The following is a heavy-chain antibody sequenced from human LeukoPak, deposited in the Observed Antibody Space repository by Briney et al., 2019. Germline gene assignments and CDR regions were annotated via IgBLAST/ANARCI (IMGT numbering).Heavy chain of an antibody. D-gene: IGHD4-17*01. J-gene: IGHJ5*02. CDR1: GFTFSSYW. CDR3: ARIDYGDYGNWFDP. V-gene: IGHV3-7*01. Sequence: GGSLRLSCAASGFTFSSYWMSWVRQAPGKGLEWVANIKQDGSEKYYVDPVKGRFTISRDNAKNSLYLQMNSLRAEDTAVYYCARIDYGDYGNWFDPWGQGTLVTVSS. CDR2: IKQDGSEK.